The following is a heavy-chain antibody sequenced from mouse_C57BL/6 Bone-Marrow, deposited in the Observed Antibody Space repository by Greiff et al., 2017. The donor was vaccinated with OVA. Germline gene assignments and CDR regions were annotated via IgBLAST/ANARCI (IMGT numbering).Heavy chain of an antibody. CDR3: ARHDAYGSRFYAMDY. CDR2: ISGGGGNT. CDR1: GFTFSSYT. D-gene: IGHD1-1*01. V-gene: IGHV5-9*01. J-gene: IGHJ4*01. Sequence: DVKLVESGGGLVKPGGSLKLSCAASGFTFSSYTMSWVRQTPEKRLEWVATISGGGGNTYYPDSVKGRFTISRDNAKNTLYLQMSSLRSEDTALYYCARHDAYGSRFYAMDYWGQGTSVTVSS.